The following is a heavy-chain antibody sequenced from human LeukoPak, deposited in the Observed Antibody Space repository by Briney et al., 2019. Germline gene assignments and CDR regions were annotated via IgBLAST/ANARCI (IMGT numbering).Heavy chain of an antibody. V-gene: IGHV1-69*05. CDR3: AREGGTGPPFDY. Sequence: SVKVSCKASGGTFSSYAISWVRQAPGQGLEWMGGIIPIFGTANYAQKFQGRVTITTDESTSTAYMELSSLRSEDTAVYYCAREGGTGPPFDYWGQGTLVTVSS. D-gene: IGHD1-1*01. CDR2: IIPIFGTA. CDR1: GGTFSSYA. J-gene: IGHJ4*02.